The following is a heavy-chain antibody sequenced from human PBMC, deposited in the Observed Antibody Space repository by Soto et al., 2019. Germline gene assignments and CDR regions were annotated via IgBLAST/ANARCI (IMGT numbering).Heavy chain of an antibody. Sequence: ASVKVSCKASGYTFTSYYMHWVRQAPGQGLEWMGGFDPEDGETIYAQKFQGRVTMTEDTSTDTAYMELSSLRSEDTAVYYCASLSGYSSGFDAFDIWGQGTMVTVSS. D-gene: IGHD6-19*01. V-gene: IGHV1-24*01. J-gene: IGHJ3*02. CDR1: GYTFTSYY. CDR3: ASLSGYSSGFDAFDI. CDR2: FDPEDGET.